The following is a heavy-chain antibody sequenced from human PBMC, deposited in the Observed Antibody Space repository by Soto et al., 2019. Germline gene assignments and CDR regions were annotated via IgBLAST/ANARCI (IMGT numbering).Heavy chain of an antibody. J-gene: IGHJ4*02. D-gene: IGHD5-12*01. CDR1: GFSLSNARMG. Sequence: SGPTLVNPTETLTLTCTVSGFSLSNARMGVSWIRQPPGKALEWLAHIFSNDEKSYSTSLKSRLTISKDTSKSRVVLTMTNMDPVDTATYYCARMPPHGFQADYWGQGTLVTVSS. V-gene: IGHV2-26*01. CDR2: IFSNDEK. CDR3: ARMPPHGFQADY.